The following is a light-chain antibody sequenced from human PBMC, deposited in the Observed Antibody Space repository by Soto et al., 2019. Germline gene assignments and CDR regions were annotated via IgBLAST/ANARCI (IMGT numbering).Light chain of an antibody. V-gene: IGKV3-20*01. CDR3: QQTYTPPRT. CDR2: AAS. J-gene: IGKJ1*01. Sequence: VVLTQSPGTLSLSPGERATLSCRASQSVSSSYLAWYQQKPGQAPRLLIYAASNRATGIPDRFSGSGSGTDFTLSISRLEPEDSAVYYCQQTYTPPRTFGQRTKVDI. CDR1: QSVSSSY.